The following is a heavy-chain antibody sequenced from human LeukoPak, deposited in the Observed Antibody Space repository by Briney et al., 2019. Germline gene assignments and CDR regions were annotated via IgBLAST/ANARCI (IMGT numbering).Heavy chain of an antibody. Sequence: GGSLRLSCAASGFTVSSNYMSWVRQAPGKGLEWVGRIRNKANSYTTKYAASVKGRFTISRDDSKNSLYLQMNSLKTEDTAVYYCARDNSITDWYFDLWGRGTLVTVSS. CDR3: ARDNSITDWYFDL. CDR2: IRNKANSYTT. CDR1: GFTVSSNY. J-gene: IGHJ2*01. D-gene: IGHD2/OR15-2a*01. V-gene: IGHV3-72*01.